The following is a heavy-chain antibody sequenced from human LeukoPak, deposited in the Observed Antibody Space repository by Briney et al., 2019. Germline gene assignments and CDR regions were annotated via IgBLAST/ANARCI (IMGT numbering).Heavy chain of an antibody. V-gene: IGHV3-23*01. J-gene: IGHJ4*02. CDR1: GFTFNLYA. D-gene: IGHD3-10*01. Sequence: GGSLRLSCTASGFTFNLYAMTWVRQAPGKGLEWVSAITGSGGSTYYADSVKGRFTISRDNAKNSLYLQMNSLRAEDTAVYYCARPRYGSGSYFEYWGQGSLVTVSS. CDR2: ITGSGGST. CDR3: ARPRYGSGSYFEY.